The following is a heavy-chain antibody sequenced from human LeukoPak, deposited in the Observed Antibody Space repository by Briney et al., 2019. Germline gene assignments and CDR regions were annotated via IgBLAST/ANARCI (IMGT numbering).Heavy chain of an antibody. Sequence: GGSLRLSCAASGFTFSSYSMNWVRQAPGKGLEWVSSISSSSSYIYYADSVKGRFTISRDNAKNSLYLQMNSLRAEDTAVYYCARNYGSGSYTPTYYYYGMDVWGQGTTVTVSS. CDR2: ISSSSSYI. V-gene: IGHV3-21*01. CDR3: ARNYGSGSYTPTYYYYGMDV. J-gene: IGHJ6*02. CDR1: GFTFSSYS. D-gene: IGHD3-10*01.